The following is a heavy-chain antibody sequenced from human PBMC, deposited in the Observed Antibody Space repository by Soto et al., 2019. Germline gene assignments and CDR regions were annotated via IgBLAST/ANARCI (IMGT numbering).Heavy chain of an antibody. CDR1: GFTFSTYW. V-gene: IGHV3-74*03. CDR2: IISDGSNT. J-gene: IGHJ5*02. D-gene: IGHD2-8*01. CDR3: TRGRYCTDATCYNSRFDP. Sequence: GGSLRLSCAASGFTFSTYWLHWVRQGSGKGLEWVSYIISDGSNTKYADSVKGRFTIARDNAKNTLFLQAHSLRAEDTAVYYCTRGRYCTDATCYNSRFDPWGQGTLVTV.